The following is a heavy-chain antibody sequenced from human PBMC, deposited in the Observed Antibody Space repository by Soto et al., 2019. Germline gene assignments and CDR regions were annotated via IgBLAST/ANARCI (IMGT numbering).Heavy chain of an antibody. V-gene: IGHV3-48*01. D-gene: IGHD4-17*01. Sequence: EVQLVESGGGLVQPGGSLRLSCAASGFTFSTYTMNWVRQAPGKGLEWVSYITSSATTRYYADSVKGRFTISRDDATNSLYLQMDSLRAEDTAVYYCTVNYYGAYSGVDYWGQGTLVTVSS. CDR2: ITSSATTR. CDR3: TVNYYGAYSGVDY. J-gene: IGHJ4*02. CDR1: GFTFSTYT.